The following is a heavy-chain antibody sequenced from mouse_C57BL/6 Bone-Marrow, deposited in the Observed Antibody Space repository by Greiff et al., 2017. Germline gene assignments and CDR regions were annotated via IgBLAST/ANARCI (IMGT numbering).Heavy chain of an antibody. J-gene: IGHJ4*01. CDR1: GFTFSSYA. V-gene: IGHV5-9-1*02. D-gene: IGHD2-4*01. CDR2: ISSGGDYI. CDR3: TRGRGITAFYYYAMDY. Sequence: EVTVVESGEGLVKPGGSLKLSCAASGFTFSSYAMSWVRQTPEKRLEWVAYISSGGDYIYYADTVKGRFTISRDNARNTLYLQMSSLKSEDTAMYYCTRGRGITAFYYYAMDYWGQGTSVTVSS.